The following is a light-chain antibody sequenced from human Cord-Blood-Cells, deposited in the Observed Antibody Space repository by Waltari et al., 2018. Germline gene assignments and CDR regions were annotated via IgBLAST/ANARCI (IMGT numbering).Light chain of an antibody. V-gene: IGLV1-51*01. J-gene: IGLJ1*01. CDR3: GTWDSSLSAYV. Sequence: QSVLTQPPSVSAAPGQKVTISCSGSSSNIGHNYVYWYQQLPGTAPKLLSHENNTRPSGIPDRFSGAKYGTSATLGITGLQTGDEADYYCGTWDSSLSAYVFGTGTKVTVL. CDR1: SSNIGHNY. CDR2: ENN.